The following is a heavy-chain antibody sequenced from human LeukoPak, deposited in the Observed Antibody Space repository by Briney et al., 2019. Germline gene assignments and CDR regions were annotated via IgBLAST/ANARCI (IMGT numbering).Heavy chain of an antibody. CDR2: INPNSGGT. J-gene: IGHJ3*01. CDR3: ARDSRFCSSSNCRGDAFDL. Sequence: ASVKVSCKASGYTFTGYYMHWVRQAPGQGLEWMGWINPNSGGTNYAQKFQGRVTMTRDTSISTAYMELSRLRSDDTAVYYCARDSRFCSSSNCRGDAFDLWGQGTMVTVTS. D-gene: IGHD2-2*01. CDR1: GYTFTGYY. V-gene: IGHV1-2*02.